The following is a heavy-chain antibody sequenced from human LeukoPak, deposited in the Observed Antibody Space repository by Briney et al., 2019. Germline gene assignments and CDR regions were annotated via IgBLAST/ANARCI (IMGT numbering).Heavy chain of an antibody. Sequence: SETLSLTCAVYGGSFGGYYWSWIRQPPGKGLEWIGEINHSGSTNYNPSLKSRVTISVDTSKNQFSLKLSSVTAADTAVYYCARDPYLNWFDPWGQGTLVTVSS. J-gene: IGHJ5*02. CDR2: INHSGST. CDR1: GGSFGGYY. CDR3: ARDPYLNWFDP. V-gene: IGHV4-34*01.